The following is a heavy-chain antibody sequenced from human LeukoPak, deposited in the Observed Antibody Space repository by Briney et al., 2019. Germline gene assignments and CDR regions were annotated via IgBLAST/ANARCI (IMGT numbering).Heavy chain of an antibody. V-gene: IGHV4-4*02. D-gene: IGHD3-22*01. J-gene: IGHJ4*02. CDR3: AGLVGRYSSGLYYYYFDY. CDR1: GDSINSLDL. Sequence: SETLSLTCTVSGDSINSLDLWSWVRQPPGKGLEWIGEMYLSGTTHSNPSVKSRVTISIDKSKNQFLLNLSSVTAADTAVYYCAGLVGRYSSGLYYYYFDYWGQGTLVTVSS. CDR2: MYLSGTT.